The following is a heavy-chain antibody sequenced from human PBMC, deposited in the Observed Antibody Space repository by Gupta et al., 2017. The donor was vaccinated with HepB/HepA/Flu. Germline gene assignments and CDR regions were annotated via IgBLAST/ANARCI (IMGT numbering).Heavy chain of an antibody. CDR1: GFTFCSYW. J-gene: IGHJ4*02. V-gene: IGHV3-74*01. Sequence: EVQLVESGGGSVQPGGSLRLSCAASGFTFCSYWMHWVRQAPGRGLVWVSHINSDGSTTTYADSVKGRFTISRDNAKNTLYLQMNSLRAEDTAVYYCARDGDSSVDLDYWGQGTLVTVSS. CDR2: INSDGSTT. D-gene: IGHD6-13*01. CDR3: ARDGDSSVDLDY.